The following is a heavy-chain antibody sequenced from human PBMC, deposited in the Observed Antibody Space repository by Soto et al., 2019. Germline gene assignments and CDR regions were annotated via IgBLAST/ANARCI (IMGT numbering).Heavy chain of an antibody. V-gene: IGHV3-23*01. CDR1: GFTFSSYA. Sequence: EVQLLDSGGGLVQSGGSLRLSCAASGFTFSSYAMGWVRQAPGKGLEWVSSIRVSGTTKYYADSVKGRFTISRDNSKNALYLEMNSLRAEDTAVYYCAKVSGRLWGTYHPFDCWGQGTLVTVSS. D-gene: IGHD3-16*02. CDR3: AKVSGRLWGTYHPFDC. CDR2: IRVSGTTK. J-gene: IGHJ4*02.